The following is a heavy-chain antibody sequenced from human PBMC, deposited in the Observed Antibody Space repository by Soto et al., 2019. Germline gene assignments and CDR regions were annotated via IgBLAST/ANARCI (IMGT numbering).Heavy chain of an antibody. Sequence: PGGSLRLSCAASGFTFSFYSMNWVRQAPGKGLEWISAVSGSGGSTYYADSVKGRFTISRDNSKDTLYLQMNNLRAEDRAVYYCAKPPDYNWNDYWGQGTLVTVSS. CDR1: GFTFSFYS. J-gene: IGHJ4*02. CDR3: AKPPDYNWNDY. CDR2: VSGSGGST. V-gene: IGHV3-23*01. D-gene: IGHD1-20*01.